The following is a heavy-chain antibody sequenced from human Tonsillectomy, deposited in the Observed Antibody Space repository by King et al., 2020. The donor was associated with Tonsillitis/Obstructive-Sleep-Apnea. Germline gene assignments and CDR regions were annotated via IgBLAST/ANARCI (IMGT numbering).Heavy chain of an antibody. J-gene: IGHJ5*02. Sequence: VQLQQWGAGLLKPSETLSLTCAVYGGSFSGYYWSWIRQPPGKGLEWIGEINHRGSTNYNPSLKSRVTVSVDTSKNQFSLKMTSVTAADTAVYDCASRAVNWFDPWGQGTLVTVSS. V-gene: IGHV4-34*01. CDR3: ASRAVNWFDP. CDR2: INHRGST. D-gene: IGHD6-19*01. CDR1: GGSFSGYY.